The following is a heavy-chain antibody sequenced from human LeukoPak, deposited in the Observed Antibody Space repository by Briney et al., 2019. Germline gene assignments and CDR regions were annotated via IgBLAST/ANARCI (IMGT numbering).Heavy chain of an antibody. Sequence: PSETLSLTCAVYGGSFSGYYWSWIRQPPGKGLEWIGYIYYSGSTNYNPSLKSRVTISVDTSKNQFSLKLSSVTAADTAVYYCAREDNYGDYFLAFDPWGQGTLVTVSS. CDR1: GGSFSGYY. CDR2: IYYSGST. V-gene: IGHV4-59*01. D-gene: IGHD4-17*01. J-gene: IGHJ5*02. CDR3: AREDNYGDYFLAFDP.